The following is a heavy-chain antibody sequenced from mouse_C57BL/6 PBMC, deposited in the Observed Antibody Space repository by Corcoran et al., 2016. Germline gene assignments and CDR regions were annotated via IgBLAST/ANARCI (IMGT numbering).Heavy chain of an antibody. J-gene: IGHJ4*01. Sequence: QIQLVQSGPELKKPGETVKISCKASGYTFTTYGMSWVKQAPGKGLKWMGWINTYSGVPTYADDFKGRFAFSLETSASTAYLQINNLKNEDTATYFGARTLDGYYTYYAMDYGGQGTSVTVSS. CDR1: GYTFTTYG. CDR2: INTYSGVP. V-gene: IGHV9-3*01. D-gene: IGHD2-3*01. CDR3: ARTLDGYYTYYAMDY.